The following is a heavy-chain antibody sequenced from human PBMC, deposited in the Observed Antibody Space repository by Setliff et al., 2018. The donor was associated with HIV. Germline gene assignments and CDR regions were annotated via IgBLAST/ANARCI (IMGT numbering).Heavy chain of an antibody. V-gene: IGHV1-18*01. J-gene: IGHJ6*03. CDR3: ARDDTQAVSGYVRYYYSYMDV. Sequence: ASVKVSCKASGYTFTSYGIGWVRQAPGQGLEWMGWISPYNGHTNYAQKLQGRVTITADESTSTAYMELSSLRSEDTAVYYCARDDTQAVSGYVRYYYSYMDVWGKGATVTAP. D-gene: IGHD5-12*01. CDR2: ISPYNGHT. CDR1: GYTFTSYG.